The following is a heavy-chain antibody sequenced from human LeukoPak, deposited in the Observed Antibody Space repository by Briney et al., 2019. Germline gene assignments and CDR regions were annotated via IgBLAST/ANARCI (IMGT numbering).Heavy chain of an antibody. J-gene: IGHJ5*02. CDR1: GYTFTSYG. D-gene: IGHD5/OR15-5a*01. V-gene: IGHV1-18*01. Sequence: ASVKVSRKASGYTFTSYGISWVRQAPGQGLEWMGWISAYNGNTNYARKLQGRVTMTTDTSTSTAYMELRSLRSDDTAVYYCARIYPDNWFDPWGQGTLVTVSS. CDR3: ARIYPDNWFDP. CDR2: ISAYNGNT.